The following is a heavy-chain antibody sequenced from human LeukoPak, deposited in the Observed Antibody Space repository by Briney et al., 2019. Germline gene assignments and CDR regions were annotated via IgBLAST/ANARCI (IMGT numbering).Heavy chain of an antibody. Sequence: ASVKVSCKASGYTFTGYYMHWVRQAPGQGLEWMGIINPSGGSTSYAQKFQGRVTMTRDMSTSTVYMELSSLRSEDTAVYYCARGGSTLHSAGGHDIEFYYYYYMDVWGKGTTVTISS. J-gene: IGHJ6*03. V-gene: IGHV1-46*01. CDR3: ARGGSTLHSAGGHDIEFYYYYYMDV. CDR1: GYTFTGYY. D-gene: IGHD3-9*01. CDR2: INPSGGST.